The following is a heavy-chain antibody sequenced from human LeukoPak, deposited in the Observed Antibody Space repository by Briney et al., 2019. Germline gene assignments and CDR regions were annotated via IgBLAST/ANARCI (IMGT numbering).Heavy chain of an antibody. Sequence: GESLKISFKGSGYRFTSYWIGWVRPMPGKGLEWMGIIYPGDSDTRYSPSFQGQVTISAAKSISTAYLQWSSLKASDTAMYYCARHSSAIYYFDYWGQGTLVTVSS. CDR2: IYPGDSDT. D-gene: IGHD2-2*01. J-gene: IGHJ4*02. CDR3: ARHSSAIYYFDY. CDR1: GYRFTSYW. V-gene: IGHV5-51*01.